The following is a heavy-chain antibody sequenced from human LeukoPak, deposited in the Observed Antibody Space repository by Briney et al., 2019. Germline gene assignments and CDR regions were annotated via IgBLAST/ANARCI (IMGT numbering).Heavy chain of an antibody. V-gene: IGHV4-30-2*01. CDR2: IYHSGST. Sequence: SETPSLTCAVSGGSISSGGYSWSWIRQPPGKGLEWIGYIYHSGSTYYNPSLKSRVTISVDRSKNQFSLKLSSVTAADTAVYYCARENGPYYYYGMDVWGQGTTVTVSS. CDR3: ARENGPYYYYGMDV. CDR1: GGSISSGGYS. J-gene: IGHJ6*02. D-gene: IGHD1-1*01.